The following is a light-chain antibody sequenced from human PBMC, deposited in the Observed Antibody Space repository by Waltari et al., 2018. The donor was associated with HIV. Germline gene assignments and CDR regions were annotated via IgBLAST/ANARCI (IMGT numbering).Light chain of an antibody. V-gene: IGKV3-15*01. Sequence: EILITQSPPPLSLSPGERATLSCRASQSVNRDLAWYQQSPGQSPRLLIHGASTRASHIPDRFSGSGSGTEFTLTISSLQSEDFAVYYCQQYNTWPPGAFGQGTKVEIK. J-gene: IGKJ1*01. CDR3: QQYNTWPPGA. CDR1: QSVNRD. CDR2: GAS.